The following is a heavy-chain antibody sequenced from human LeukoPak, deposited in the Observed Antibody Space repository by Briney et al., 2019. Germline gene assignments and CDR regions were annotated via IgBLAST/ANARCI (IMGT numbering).Heavy chain of an antibody. Sequence: SETLSLTCAVYGGSFSGYYWSWIRQPPGKGLEWIGEINHSGSTNYNPSLKSRVTISVDTSKNQFSLKLSSVTAADTAVYYCAGVARYGSGNHWGQGTLVTVSS. CDR3: AGVARYGSGNH. CDR2: INHSGST. V-gene: IGHV4-34*01. CDR1: GGSFSGYY. J-gene: IGHJ4*02. D-gene: IGHD3-10*01.